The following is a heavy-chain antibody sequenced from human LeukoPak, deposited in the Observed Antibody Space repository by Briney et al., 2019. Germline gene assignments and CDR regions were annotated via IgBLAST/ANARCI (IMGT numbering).Heavy chain of an antibody. CDR1: GGSISSGGYY. V-gene: IGHV4-31*03. CDR3: ARAREYCTNGVCYRGIGNFDY. Sequence: PSQTLSLTCTVSGGSISSGGYYWSWIRQHPGKGLEWIGYIYYSGSTYYNPSLKSRVTISVDTSKNQFSLKLSSVTAADTAVYYCARAREYCTNGVCYRGIGNFDYWGQGTLVTVSS. D-gene: IGHD2-8*01. J-gene: IGHJ4*02. CDR2: IYYSGST.